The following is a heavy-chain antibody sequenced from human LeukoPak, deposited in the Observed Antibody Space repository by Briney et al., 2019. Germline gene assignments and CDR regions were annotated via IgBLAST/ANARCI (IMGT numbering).Heavy chain of an antibody. V-gene: IGHV4-61*02. CDR1: GGSISSGSYY. Sequence: PSETLSLTCTVSGGSISSGSYYWSWIRQPAGKGLEWIGRVYTSGSTNYNPSLKSRVTISVDTSKNQFSLKLSSVTAADTAVYYCARSTFDPWGQGTLVTVSS. J-gene: IGHJ5*02. CDR3: ARSTFDP. CDR2: VYTSGST.